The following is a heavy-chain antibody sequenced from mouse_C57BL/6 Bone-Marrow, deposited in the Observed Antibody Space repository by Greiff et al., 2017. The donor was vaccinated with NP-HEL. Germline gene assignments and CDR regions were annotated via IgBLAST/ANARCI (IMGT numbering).Heavy chain of an antibody. J-gene: IGHJ2*01. CDR3: ARPDGYYFDY. CDR1: GYTFTSYW. V-gene: IGHV1-59*01. Sequence: VQLQQPGAELVRPGTSVKLSCKASGYTFTSYWMHWVKQRPGQGLEWIGVIDPSDSYTNYNQKFKGKATLTVDTSSSTAYMQLSSLTSEDSAVYYCARPDGYYFDYWGQGTTLTVSS. CDR2: IDPSDSYT. D-gene: IGHD2-3*01.